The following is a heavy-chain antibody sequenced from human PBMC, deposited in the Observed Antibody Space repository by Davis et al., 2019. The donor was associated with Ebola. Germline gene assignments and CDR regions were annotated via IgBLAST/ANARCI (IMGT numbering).Heavy chain of an antibody. CDR2: IREDGSEK. CDR3: ARGSRNMDV. J-gene: IGHJ6*02. CDR1: GFTFRSYW. Sequence: GESLKISCAASGFTFRSYWMSWVRQAPGKGLEWVAKIREDGSEKLEVDSVKGRFTIARENAKDSLYLQMNSLRAEDTAVYYCARGSRNMDVWGQGTTVTVSS. V-gene: IGHV3-7*03.